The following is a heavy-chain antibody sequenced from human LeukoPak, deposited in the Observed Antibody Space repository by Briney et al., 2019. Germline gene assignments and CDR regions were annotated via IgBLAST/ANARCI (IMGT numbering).Heavy chain of an antibody. CDR1: GGTFSSYT. J-gene: IGHJ6*03. D-gene: IGHD3-10*01. Sequence: SVKVSCKASGGTFSSYTFSWVRQAPGQGPEWMGGIIPIFGTTNYAQKFQGRVTITVDESTSTVCMELSSLRSHDTAVYYCGGRKPPPRIPSMVYYYMDVWGKGTTVTVSS. CDR3: GGRKPPPRIPSMVYYYMDV. CDR2: IIPIFGTT. V-gene: IGHV1-69*13.